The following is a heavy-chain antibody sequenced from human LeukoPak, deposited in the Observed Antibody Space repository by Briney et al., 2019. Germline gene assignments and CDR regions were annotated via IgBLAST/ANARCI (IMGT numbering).Heavy chain of an antibody. J-gene: IGHJ4*02. CDR3: ARAVSSGRKGRYFDY. CDR2: ISSSSSYI. Sequence: GGSLRLSCAASGFTFSSYSMNWVRQAPGKGLEWVSSISSSSSYIYYADSVKGRFTISRDNAKNSLYLQMNSLRAEDTAVYYCARAVSSGRKGRYFDYWGQGTLVTVSS. V-gene: IGHV3-21*01. D-gene: IGHD3-22*01. CDR1: GFTFSSYS.